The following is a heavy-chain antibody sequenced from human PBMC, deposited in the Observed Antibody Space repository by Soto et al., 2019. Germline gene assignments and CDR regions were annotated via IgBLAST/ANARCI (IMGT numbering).Heavy chain of an antibody. V-gene: IGHV3-23*01. CDR1: GFTLSSYG. D-gene: IGHD3-10*01. Sequence: EVKMLESGGGLVQPGGSLRLSCAASGFTLSSYGMSWVRQAPGKGLEWVSAISGSGGSTYYADSVKGRFTISRDNSKNTLYLQMNSLRAEDTAVYYCAKGGYYHGSGSYFPFDYWGQGTLVTVSS. CDR3: AKGGYYHGSGSYFPFDY. J-gene: IGHJ4*02. CDR2: ISGSGGST.